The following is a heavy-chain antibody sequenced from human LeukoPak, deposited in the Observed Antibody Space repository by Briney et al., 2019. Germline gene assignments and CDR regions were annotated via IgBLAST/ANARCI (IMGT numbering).Heavy chain of an antibody. D-gene: IGHD1-1*01. CDR3: ARDEREYASLA. CDR1: GYTFTCYY. Sequence: ASVKVSCKASGYTFTCYYMHWVRQAPGQGLEWMGWINPNSGGIDYAQKFQGRVTMTRDTSITTAYMVLSRLRSDDTAVYYCARDEREYASLAWGQGTLVTVSS. V-gene: IGHV1-2*02. CDR2: INPNSGGI. J-gene: IGHJ5*02.